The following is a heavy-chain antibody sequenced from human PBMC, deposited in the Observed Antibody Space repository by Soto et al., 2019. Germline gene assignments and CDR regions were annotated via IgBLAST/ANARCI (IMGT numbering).Heavy chain of an antibody. D-gene: IGHD1-20*01. CDR2: IYYSGSN. CDR3: ARDAKDLTGTTAIDY. CDR1: GGSISSGGYY. J-gene: IGHJ4*02. Sequence: SETLSLTCTVSGGSISSGGYYWSWIRQHQGKGLEWIGYIYYSGSNYYNPSLKSRVTISVDTSKNQFSLKLSSVTAAVTAVYYCARDAKDLTGTTAIDYWGQGTLVTVSS. V-gene: IGHV4-31*03.